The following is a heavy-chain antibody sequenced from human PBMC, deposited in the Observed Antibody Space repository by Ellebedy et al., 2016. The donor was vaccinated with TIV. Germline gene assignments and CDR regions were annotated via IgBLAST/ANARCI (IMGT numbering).Heavy chain of an antibody. Sequence: GGSLRLSXAASGFTFSSYGMHWVRQAPGKGLEWVAVIWYDGSNKYYADSVKGRFTISRDNSKNTLYLQMNSLRDEDTAVYYCAREPMVRGVIRRGYAMDVWGQGTTVTVSS. CDR2: IWYDGSNK. J-gene: IGHJ6*02. CDR3: AREPMVRGVIRRGYAMDV. D-gene: IGHD3-10*01. V-gene: IGHV3-33*01. CDR1: GFTFSSYG.